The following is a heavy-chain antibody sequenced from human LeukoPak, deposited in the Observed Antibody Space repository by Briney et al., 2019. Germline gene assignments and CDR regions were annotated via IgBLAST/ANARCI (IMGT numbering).Heavy chain of an antibody. V-gene: IGHV5-51*01. CDR3: ARRRDGYNYVPFDY. J-gene: IGHJ4*02. CDR1: GYTFTSYG. D-gene: IGHD5-24*01. CDR2: IYPGDSDT. Sequence: KVSCKASGYTFTSYGISWVRQAPGQGLEWMGIIYPGDSDTRYSPSFQGQVTISADKSISTAYLQWSSLKASDTAMYYCARRRDGYNYVPFDYWGQGTLVTVSS.